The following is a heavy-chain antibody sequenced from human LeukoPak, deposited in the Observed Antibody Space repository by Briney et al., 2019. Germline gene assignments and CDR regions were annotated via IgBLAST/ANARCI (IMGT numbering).Heavy chain of an antibody. J-gene: IGHJ4*02. CDR3: ARNPTGDYDY. D-gene: IGHD2-8*02. CDR2: INSDGSIT. CDR1: GFTFRDYW. V-gene: IGHV3-74*01. Sequence: GGSLRLSCAASGFTFRDYWMHWVRQVPGKGLLWISHINSDGSITDYADSVKGRFTISRDNARNTLSLQMDSLRVEDTAVYYCARNPTGDYDYWGQGALVTVSS.